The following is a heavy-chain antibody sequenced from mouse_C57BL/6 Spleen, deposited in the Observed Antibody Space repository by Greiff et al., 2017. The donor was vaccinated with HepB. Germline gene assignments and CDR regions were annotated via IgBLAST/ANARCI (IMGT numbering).Heavy chain of an antibody. D-gene: IGHD2-3*01. CDR3: ARWGPYGYYYFDY. CDR1: GYTFTDYY. CDR2: IYPGSGNT. J-gene: IGHJ2*01. V-gene: IGHV1-76*01. Sequence: VQLQQSGAELVRPGASVKLSCKASGYTFTDYYINWVKQRPGQGLEWIARIYPGSGNTYYNEKFKGKATLTAEKSSSTAYMQLSSLTSEDSAVYFCARWGPYGYYYFDYWGQGTTLTVSS.